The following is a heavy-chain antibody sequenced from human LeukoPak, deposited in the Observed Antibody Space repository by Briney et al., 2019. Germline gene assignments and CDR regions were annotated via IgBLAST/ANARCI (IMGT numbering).Heavy chain of an antibody. V-gene: IGHV5-51*01. J-gene: IGHJ5*02. CDR3: ARLYALGYCSSTSCYASVYWFDP. CDR2: IYPGDSDT. Sequence: GESLEISCKGSGYSFTSYWIGWVRQMPGKGLEWMGIIYPGDSDTRYSPSFQGQVTISADKSISTAYLQWSSLKASDTAMYYCARLYALGYCSSTSCYASVYWFDPWGREPWSPSPQ. CDR1: GYSFTSYW. D-gene: IGHD2-2*01.